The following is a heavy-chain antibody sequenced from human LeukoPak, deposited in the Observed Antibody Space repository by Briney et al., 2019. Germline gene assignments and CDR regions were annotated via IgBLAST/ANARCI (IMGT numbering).Heavy chain of an antibody. D-gene: IGHD2-8*02. Sequence: GASVKVSCKASVYTFTGYYMHWVRQAPGQGLEWMGWINPNSGGTNYAQKFQGRVTMTRDTSISTAYMELSRLRSDDTAVYYCARSEDFCTGGVCYFHWGQGTLVTVSS. V-gene: IGHV1-2*02. CDR3: ARSEDFCTGGVCYFH. CDR2: INPNSGGT. CDR1: VYTFTGYY. J-gene: IGHJ4*02.